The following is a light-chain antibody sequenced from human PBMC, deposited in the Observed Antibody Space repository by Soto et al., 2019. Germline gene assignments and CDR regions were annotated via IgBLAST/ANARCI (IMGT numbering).Light chain of an antibody. Sequence: QSALTQPPSASGSPGQSVTISCTGTSSDVGGYNYVSWYQQHPGTAPKLMIYEVSKRPSGVPDRFSCSKSGNTASLTVSGLQAEDEAEYYCSSYAGSNNGVFGGGTKLTVL. V-gene: IGLV2-8*01. CDR3: SSYAGSNNGV. CDR1: SSDVGGYNY. CDR2: EVS. J-gene: IGLJ2*01.